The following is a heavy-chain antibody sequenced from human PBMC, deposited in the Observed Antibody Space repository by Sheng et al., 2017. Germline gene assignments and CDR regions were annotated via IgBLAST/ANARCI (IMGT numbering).Heavy chain of an antibody. Sequence: EVQLVESGGGLVQPGGSLRLSCAASGFTFRSHWMHWVRQDPGKGLVWVAHILTDGSPSYADFVKGRFTISRDNTKNTVSLQMNSLRAEDTATYFCARDWSYSLDPWGQGTMVTVSS. CDR1: GFTFRSHW. V-gene: IGHV3-74*01. J-gene: IGHJ3*01. D-gene: IGHD3-10*01. CDR3: ARDWSYSLDP. CDR2: ILTDGSP.